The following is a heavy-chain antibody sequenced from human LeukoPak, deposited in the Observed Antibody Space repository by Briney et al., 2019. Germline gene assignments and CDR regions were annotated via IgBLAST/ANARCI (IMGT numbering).Heavy chain of an antibody. CDR3: ARHSGNYFDY. D-gene: IGHD1-26*01. CDR2: IYPDDSET. Sequence: GESLKISCKGSGYSFASYWIGWVCQMPGKGLEWMGIIYPDDSETRYSPSFQGQVTISADKSISTAYLQWSSLKASDTAIYYCARHSGNYFDYWGQGTLVTVSS. J-gene: IGHJ4*02. CDR1: GYSFASYW. V-gene: IGHV5-51*01.